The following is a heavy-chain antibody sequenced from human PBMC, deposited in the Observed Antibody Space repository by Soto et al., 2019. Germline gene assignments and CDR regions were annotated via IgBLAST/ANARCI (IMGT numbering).Heavy chain of an antibody. CDR3: AKDESYSSSPKYYFDY. CDR2: ISYDGSNK. D-gene: IGHD6-6*01. J-gene: IGHJ4*02. V-gene: IGHV3-30*18. Sequence: GSLRLSCAASGFTFSIYGMHWVRQAPGKGRGWVAVISYDGSNKYYADSVKGRFTISRDNSKNTLYLQMNSLRAEDTAVYYCAKDESYSSSPKYYFDYWGQGTLVTVSS. CDR1: GFTFSIYG.